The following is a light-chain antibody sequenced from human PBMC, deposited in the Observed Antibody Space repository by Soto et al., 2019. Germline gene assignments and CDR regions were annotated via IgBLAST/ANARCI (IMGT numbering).Light chain of an antibody. CDR2: DTS. J-gene: IGKJ4*01. V-gene: IGKV3-15*01. CDR3: QRYNNWPLT. CDR1: QGIGDT. Sequence: EIIMTRSPASLCVSPCEVVTLSFRASQGIGDTLAWYQHKPGQTPRLLIYDTSARATGVPARFSGSRSGTEFTLTINSLQSEDFAVYYCQRYNNWPLTFGGGTKVDIK.